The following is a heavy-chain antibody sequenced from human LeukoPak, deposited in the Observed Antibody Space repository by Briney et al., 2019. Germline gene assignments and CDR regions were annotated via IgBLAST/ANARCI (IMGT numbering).Heavy chain of an antibody. Sequence: ASVKVSCKASGYSFTGYYMHWVRQAPGQGLEWMGWINPNSGDTKYAQKFQGRVTMTRDTSISTAYMELRSLRSDDTAVYYCAREGHIVVVTGIDYWGQGTLVTVSS. V-gene: IGHV1-2*02. J-gene: IGHJ4*02. CDR2: INPNSGDT. D-gene: IGHD2-21*02. CDR1: GYSFTGYY. CDR3: AREGHIVVVTGIDY.